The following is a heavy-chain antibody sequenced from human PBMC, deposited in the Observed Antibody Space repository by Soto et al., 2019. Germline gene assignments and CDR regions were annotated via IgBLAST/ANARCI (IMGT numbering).Heavy chain of an antibody. Sequence: GGSLRLSCAASGFTFSSYAMSWVRQAPGTGLEWVSGINGGGSGGNTYYPDSVKGRFTISKDNSKNTLYLQMNSLRAEDTAVYYCAKECSGGDCYADYWGQGTLVTVSS. CDR2: INGGGSGGNT. D-gene: IGHD2-21*02. J-gene: IGHJ4*02. CDR3: AKECSGGDCYADY. V-gene: IGHV3-23*01. CDR1: GFTFSSYA.